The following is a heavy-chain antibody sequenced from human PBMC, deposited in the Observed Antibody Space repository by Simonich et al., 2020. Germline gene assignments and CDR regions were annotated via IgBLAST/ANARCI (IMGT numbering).Heavy chain of an antibody. Sequence: QVQLVESGGGVVQPGRSLRLSCAASGFTFSSYAMHWVRQAPGKGREWVAGIQDDGSNKYYADSVKGRFTISRDNSKNTLYLQMNSLRAEDTAVYYCAREGAGNDAFDIWGQGTMVTVSS. CDR1: GFTFSSYA. CDR3: AREGAGNDAFDI. D-gene: IGHD1-26*01. J-gene: IGHJ3*02. V-gene: IGHV3-30*07. CDR2: IQDDGSNK.